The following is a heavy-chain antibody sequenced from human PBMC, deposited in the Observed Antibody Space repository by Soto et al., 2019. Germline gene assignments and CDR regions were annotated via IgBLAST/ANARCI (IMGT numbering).Heavy chain of an antibody. CDR3: ARGGVDYYDSSGYYFSPYYFDY. Sequence: PSETLSLTCAVYGGSFSGYYWSWIRQPPGKGLEWIGEINHSGSTNYNPSLKSRVTISVDTSKNQFSLNLTSVTAADTAVYYCARGGVDYYDSSGYYFSPYYFDYWGQGTLVTVSS. CDR1: GGSFSGYY. V-gene: IGHV4-34*01. CDR2: INHSGST. J-gene: IGHJ4*02. D-gene: IGHD3-22*01.